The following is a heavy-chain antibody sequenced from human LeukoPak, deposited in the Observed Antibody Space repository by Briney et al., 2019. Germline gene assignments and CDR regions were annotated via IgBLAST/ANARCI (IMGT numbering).Heavy chain of an antibody. CDR3: ARERNCGGDCLGAFDI. Sequence: GGSLRLSCAASGFTFSSYNMNWVRQAPGKGLEWVSYISSSSSTIYYADSVKGRFTISRDNAKDSLYLQMNSLRAEDTAVYYCARERNCGGDCLGAFDIWGQGTMVTVSS. V-gene: IGHV3-48*04. D-gene: IGHD2-21*02. J-gene: IGHJ3*02. CDR2: ISSSSSTI. CDR1: GFTFSSYN.